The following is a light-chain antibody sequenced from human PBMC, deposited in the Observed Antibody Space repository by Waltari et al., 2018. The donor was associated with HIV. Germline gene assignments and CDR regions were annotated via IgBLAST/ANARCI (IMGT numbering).Light chain of an antibody. V-gene: IGKV3-15*01. CDR2: GVS. CDR3: QQCNNWPLT. CDR1: QGVNSN. J-gene: IGKJ4*01. Sequence: EVVMTQSPATLSASPGERATLSCRASQGVNSNLAWYQQRPGQAPRLLIYGVSTRAPGVPARFSGSGSGTDFTLTISSLQSEDFAVYYCQQCNNWPLTFGGGTKVEIK.